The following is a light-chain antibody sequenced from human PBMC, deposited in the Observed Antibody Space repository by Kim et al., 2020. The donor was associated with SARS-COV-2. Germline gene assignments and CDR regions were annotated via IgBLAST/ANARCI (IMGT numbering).Light chain of an antibody. J-gene: IGLJ1*01. V-gene: IGLV1-44*01. CDR3: AAWDDSLNYV. CDR1: SSNIGSNT. CDR2: SNN. Sequence: PGQRVTISCSGSSSNIGSNTVNWYQQLPGTAPKLLIYSNNQRPSGVPDRFFGSKSGTSASLAISGLQSEDEADYYCAAWDDSLNYVFGTGTKVTVL.